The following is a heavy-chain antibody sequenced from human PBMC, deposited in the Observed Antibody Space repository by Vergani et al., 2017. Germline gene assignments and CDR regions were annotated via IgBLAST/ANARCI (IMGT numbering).Heavy chain of an antibody. D-gene: IGHD2-2*01. J-gene: IGHJ4*02. CDR3: TAYIVVVPAAMDY. Sequence: SGFTFSNAWMSWVRQAPGKGLEWVGRIKSKTDGGTTDYAAPVKGRFTISRDDSKNTLYLQMNSLKTEDTAVYYCTAYIVVVPAAMDYWGQGTLVTVSS. CDR2: IKSKTDGGTT. CDR1: GFTFSNAW. V-gene: IGHV3-15*01.